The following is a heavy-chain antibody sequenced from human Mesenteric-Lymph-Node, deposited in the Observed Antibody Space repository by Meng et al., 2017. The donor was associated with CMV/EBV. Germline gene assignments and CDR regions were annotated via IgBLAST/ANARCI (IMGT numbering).Heavy chain of an antibody. Sequence: GSLRLSCTVSGGSISSSSYYWGWIRQPPGKGLEWIGSIYYSGSTYYNPSLKSRVTISVDTSKNQFSLKLSSVTAADTAVYYCARDASSVAGYGMDVWGQGTTVTVSS. CDR1: GGSISSSSYY. V-gene: IGHV4-39*07. J-gene: IGHJ6*02. CDR2: IYYSGST. D-gene: IGHD6-13*01. CDR3: ARDASSVAGYGMDV.